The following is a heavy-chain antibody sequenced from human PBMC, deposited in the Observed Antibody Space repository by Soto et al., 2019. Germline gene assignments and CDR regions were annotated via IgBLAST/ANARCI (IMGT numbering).Heavy chain of an antibody. J-gene: IGHJ4*02. CDR2: MYHSGST. CDR1: GYSISNGYY. CDR3: ARVSRASGSYYFDY. Sequence: SETLSLTCAVSGYSISNGYYWGWIRQPPGKGLEWVASMYHSGSTYYNPSLKSRVTISVDASKNQFSLKLSSVTAADTAIYYCARVSRASGSYYFDYWGQGTLVTVSS. V-gene: IGHV4-38-2*01. D-gene: IGHD1-26*01.